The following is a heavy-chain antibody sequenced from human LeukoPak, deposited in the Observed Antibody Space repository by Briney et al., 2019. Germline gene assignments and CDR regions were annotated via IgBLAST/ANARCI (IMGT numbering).Heavy chain of an antibody. CDR3: ARDYYGSGSYYPHFDY. J-gene: IGHJ4*02. Sequence: ASVKVSCKASGYTFTSYAMNWVRQAPGQGLEWMGWINTNTGNPTYAQGFTGRFVFSLDTSVSTAYLQISSLKAEDTAVYYCARDYYGSGSYYPHFDYWGQGTLVTVSS. D-gene: IGHD3-10*01. V-gene: IGHV7-4-1*02. CDR1: GYTFTSYA. CDR2: INTNTGNP.